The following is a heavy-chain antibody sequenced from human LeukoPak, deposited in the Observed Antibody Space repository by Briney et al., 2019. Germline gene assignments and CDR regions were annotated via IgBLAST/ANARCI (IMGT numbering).Heavy chain of an antibody. CDR1: GFTVSSNY. J-gene: IGHJ4*02. D-gene: IGHD1-26*01. CDR2: IYSGGST. V-gene: IGHV3-53*01. Sequence: PGGSLRLSCAASGFTVSSNYMSCVRHAPGKGLEWVSVIYSGGSTYYADSVKGRFTISRDNSKNTLYLQTNSLRAEDTAVYYCARGRIGTYWGQGTLVTVSS. CDR3: ARGRIGTY.